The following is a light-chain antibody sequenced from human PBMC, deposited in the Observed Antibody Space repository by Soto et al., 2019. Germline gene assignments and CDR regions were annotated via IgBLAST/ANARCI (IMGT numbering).Light chain of an antibody. J-gene: IGKJ4*01. CDR3: QQYNLYPLT. Sequence: DIQMTQSPSTLSASVGDRVTITCRASQTVNSWLACYQQRPGKAPKVLIYKASTLQGGVPSRFSGSGSGTEFTLTIISLQPDDFATYYCQQYNLYPLTFGAGTRVEI. CDR2: KAS. CDR1: QTVNSW. V-gene: IGKV1-5*03.